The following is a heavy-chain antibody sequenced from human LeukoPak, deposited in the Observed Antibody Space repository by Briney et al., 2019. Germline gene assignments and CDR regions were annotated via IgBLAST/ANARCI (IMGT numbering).Heavy chain of an antibody. CDR3: AKIYYDSSGYGAFDI. J-gene: IGHJ3*02. V-gene: IGHV3-30*18. Sequence: PGGSLRLSCAASGFTFSSYGMHWVRQAPGKGLEWVAVISYDGSNKYYADSVKGRFTISRDNSKNTLYLQMNSLRAEDTAVYYCAKIYYDSSGYGAFDIWGQGTMVTVSS. CDR1: GFTFSSYG. D-gene: IGHD3-22*01. CDR2: ISYDGSNK.